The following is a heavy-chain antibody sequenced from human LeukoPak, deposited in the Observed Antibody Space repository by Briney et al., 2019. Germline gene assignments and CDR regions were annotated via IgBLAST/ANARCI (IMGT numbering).Heavy chain of an antibody. D-gene: IGHD2-21*02. V-gene: IGHV3-74*01. CDR1: GFTFSSYW. CDR3: TREVVLTAISVFDH. Sequence: PGGSLRLSCAASGFTFSSYWIHWVRQAPGKGLVWVPRINSDGSSTIYAESVRGRFTISRDNAENTVYLQMNSLRAEDTAVYYCTREVVLTAISVFDHWGQGSLVTVSS. J-gene: IGHJ4*02. CDR2: INSDGSST.